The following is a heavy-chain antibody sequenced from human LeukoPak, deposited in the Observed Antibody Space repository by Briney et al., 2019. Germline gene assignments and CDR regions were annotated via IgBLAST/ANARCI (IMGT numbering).Heavy chain of an antibody. V-gene: IGHV3-21*01. CDR3: ARVPHAMVRGVIITEFYFDY. J-gene: IGHJ4*02. D-gene: IGHD3-10*01. CDR2: ISSSSNYI. Sequence: PGGSLRLSCAASGLTFSSYSMNWVRQAPGKGLEWVSSISSSSNYIYYADSVKGQFTISRDNAKNSLYLQMNSLRAEDTAVYYCARVPHAMVRGVIITEFYFDYWGQGNLVTVSS. CDR1: GLTFSSYS.